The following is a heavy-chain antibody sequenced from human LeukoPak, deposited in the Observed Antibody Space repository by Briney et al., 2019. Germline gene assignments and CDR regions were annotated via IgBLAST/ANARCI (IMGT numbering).Heavy chain of an antibody. J-gene: IGHJ3*02. CDR3: ARESWLGWDFYDSSAYYNAPVFDI. CDR2: IIPIFGTA. V-gene: IGHV1-69*13. Sequence: GASVKVSCKASGGTFSSYAISWVRQAPGQGLEWMGGIIPIFGTANYAQKFQGRVTITADESTSTAYMELSSLRSEDTAVYYCARESWLGWDFYDSSAYYNAPVFDIWGQGTMVTVSS. D-gene: IGHD3-22*01. CDR1: GGTFSSYA.